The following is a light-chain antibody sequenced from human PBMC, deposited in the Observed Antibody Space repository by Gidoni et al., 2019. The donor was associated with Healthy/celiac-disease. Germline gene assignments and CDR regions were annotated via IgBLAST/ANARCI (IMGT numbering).Light chain of an antibody. CDR3: QHRSTWPT. V-gene: IGKV3-11*01. CDR2: DAS. J-gene: IGKJ2*01. CDR1: QSVSSY. Sequence: EIVLTQSPATLSLSSGERATLSCRASQSVSSYLAWYQQKPGQAPRLLIYDASNRATVLPARFSGSGSGTDFTLTISSLDPEDFAVYYCQHRSTWPTFGQGTKLEIK.